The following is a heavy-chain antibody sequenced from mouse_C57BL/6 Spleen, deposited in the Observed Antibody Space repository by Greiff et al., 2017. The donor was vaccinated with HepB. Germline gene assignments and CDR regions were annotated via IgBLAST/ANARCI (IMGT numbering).Heavy chain of an antibody. CDR3: ARSYDYDVRYFDV. D-gene: IGHD2-4*01. Sequence: VQLQQSGGGLVKPGGSLKLSCAASGFTFSSYAMSWVRQTPEKRLEWVATISDGGSYTYYPDNVKGRFTISRDNAKNNLYLQMSHLKSEDTAMYYCARSYDYDVRYFDVWGTGTTVTVSS. J-gene: IGHJ1*03. V-gene: IGHV5-4*01. CDR1: GFTFSSYA. CDR2: ISDGGSYT.